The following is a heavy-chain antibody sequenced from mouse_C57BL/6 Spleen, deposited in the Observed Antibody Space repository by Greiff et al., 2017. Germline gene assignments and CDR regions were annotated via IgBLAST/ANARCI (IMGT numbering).Heavy chain of an antibody. D-gene: IGHD2-1*01. CDR3: GRERGNYSYSMDY. J-gene: IGHJ4*01. CDR2: IHPNSGST. Sequence: VQLQQPGAELVKPGASVKLSCKASGYTFTSYWMHWVKQRPGQGLEWIGMIHPNSGSTNYYEKFKSKATLTVDKSSSTAYMQLSSLTSEDSAVYYCGRERGNYSYSMDYWGQGTSVTVSA. V-gene: IGHV1-64*01. CDR1: GYTFTSYW.